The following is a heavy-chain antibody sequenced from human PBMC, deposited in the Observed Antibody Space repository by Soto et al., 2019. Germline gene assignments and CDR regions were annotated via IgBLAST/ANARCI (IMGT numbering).Heavy chain of an antibody. D-gene: IGHD2-15*01. CDR1: GGSVSSGSYY. V-gene: IGHV4-61*01. J-gene: IGHJ3*02. CDR2: IYYRGST. CDR3: ARGSGPNDAFDI. Sequence: QVQLQESDPGLVKPSETLTLTCTVSGGSVSSGSYYWSWIRQPPWKGLEWIGYIYYRGSTNNNPSLKSRVTISVDTSKNQFSLKLSSVTAADTAVYYCARGSGPNDAFDIWGQGTMVTVSS.